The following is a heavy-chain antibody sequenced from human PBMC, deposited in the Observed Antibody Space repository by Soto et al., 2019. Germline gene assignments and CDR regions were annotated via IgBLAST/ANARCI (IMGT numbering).Heavy chain of an antibody. V-gene: IGHV3-21*01. D-gene: IGHD1-26*01. J-gene: IGHJ4*02. Sequence: EVLLVGSGGGPVKPGGSLRLSCTASGFRFSSYGMNWVRQAPGKGLEWFSSISSGSSFIYYADSVKGRFTISRDNAKNSLYLQMNSLRADDTAIYYCTRVLLGGYYGSDFDFWGQGTQVTVSS. CDR3: TRVLLGGYYGSDFDF. CDR1: GFRFSSYG. CDR2: ISSGSSFI.